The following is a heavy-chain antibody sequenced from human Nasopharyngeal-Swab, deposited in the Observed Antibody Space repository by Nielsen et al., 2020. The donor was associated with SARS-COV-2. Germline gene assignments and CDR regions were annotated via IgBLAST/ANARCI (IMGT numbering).Heavy chain of an antibody. Sequence: GGSLRLSCAASGFTFSSYAMHWVRQAPGKGLEYVSAISSNGGSTYYANSVKGRFTISRDNSKNTLYLQMGSLRAEDMAVYYCARSYDFWSGEPYYGMDVWGQGTTVTVS. CDR1: GFTFSSYA. V-gene: IGHV3-64*01. J-gene: IGHJ6*02. D-gene: IGHD3-3*01. CDR3: ARSYDFWSGEPYYGMDV. CDR2: ISSNGGST.